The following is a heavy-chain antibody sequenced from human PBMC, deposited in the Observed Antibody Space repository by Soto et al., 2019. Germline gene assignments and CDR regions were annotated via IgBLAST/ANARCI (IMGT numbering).Heavy chain of an antibody. Sequence: ASVKVSCKESRYTFTSYYMHWVRPAPAKGLEWKGIINPSGGSTSYAQKIHGRVTMTRDTSTSTVYMELSSLRSEDTAVYYCARVLQQVVQYYYYYGMDVWGQGTTVTVSS. D-gene: IGHD6-13*01. V-gene: IGHV1-46*03. CDR3: ARVLQQVVQYYYYYGMDV. CDR1: RYTFTSYY. CDR2: INPSGGST. J-gene: IGHJ6*02.